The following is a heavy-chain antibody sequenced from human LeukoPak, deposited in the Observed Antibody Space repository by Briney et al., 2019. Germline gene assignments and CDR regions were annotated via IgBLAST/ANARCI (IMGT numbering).Heavy chain of an antibody. V-gene: IGHV4-39*07. CDR2: IYYSGST. CDR3: ARDASPFDY. CDR1: GGSISSSSYY. Sequence: SETLSLTCTVSGGSISSSSYYWGWFRQPPGEGLEWIGSIYYSGSTYYNPSLKSRVTISVDTSKNQFSLKLSSVTAADTAVYYCARDASPFDYWGQGTLVTVSS. J-gene: IGHJ4*02.